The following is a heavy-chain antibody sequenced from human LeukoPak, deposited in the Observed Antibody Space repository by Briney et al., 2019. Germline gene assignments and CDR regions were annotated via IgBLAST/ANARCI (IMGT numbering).Heavy chain of an antibody. CDR1: GFTFSSYA. CDR2: ISGSGGST. V-gene: IGHV3-23*01. CDR3: AKDRFLQSFHLITPVFDY. J-gene: IGHJ4*02. Sequence: PGGSLRLSCAASGFTFSSYAMSWVRQAPGKGLEWVSAISGSGGSTYYADSVKGRFTISRDNSKNTLYLQMNSLRAEDTAVYYCAKDRFLQSFHLITPVFDYWGQGTLVTVSS. D-gene: IGHD5-24*01.